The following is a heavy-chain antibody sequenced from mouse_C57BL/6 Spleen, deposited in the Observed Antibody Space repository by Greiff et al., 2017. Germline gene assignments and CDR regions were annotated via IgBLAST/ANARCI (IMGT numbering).Heavy chain of an antibody. D-gene: IGHD2-2*01. CDR3: ARDVDGYDRFAY. V-gene: IGHV5-4*01. Sequence: EVQLVESGGGLVKPGGSLKLSCAASGFTFSSYAMSWVRQTPEKRLEWVATISDGGSYTYYPDNVKGRFTISRDNAKNNLYLQMSHLKSEDTAMYYCARDVDGYDRFAYWGQGTLVTVSA. CDR2: ISDGGSYT. J-gene: IGHJ3*01. CDR1: GFTFSSYA.